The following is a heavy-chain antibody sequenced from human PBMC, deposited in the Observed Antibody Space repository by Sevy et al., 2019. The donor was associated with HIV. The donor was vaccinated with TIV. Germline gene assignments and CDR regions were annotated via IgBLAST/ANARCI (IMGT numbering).Heavy chain of an antibody. CDR3: ARDEGSDWTFDY. CDR1: GFTVSSDY. CDR2: ISSGGRT. Sequence: GGSLRLSCAASGFTVSSDYMSWVRQAPGKGLEWVSLISSGGRTYYSDSVKGRFAVSRDNSENTLYLQMNSLRAEDTALYYCARDEGSDWTFDYWGQGALVTVSS. V-gene: IGHV3-53*01. J-gene: IGHJ4*02. D-gene: IGHD1-1*01.